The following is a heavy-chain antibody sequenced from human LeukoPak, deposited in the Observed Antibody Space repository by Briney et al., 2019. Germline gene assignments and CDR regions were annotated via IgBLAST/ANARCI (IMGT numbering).Heavy chain of an antibody. CDR1: GFTFSSYE. V-gene: IGHV3-48*03. D-gene: IGHD5-18*01. Sequence: GGSLRLSCAASGFTFSSYEMNWVRQAPGKGLEWVSYISSSGSTIYYADSVKGRFTISRDNAKNSLYLQMNSLRAEDTAVYYCARDPAYTAMVVWGTGMDVWGQGTTVTVSS. CDR2: ISSSGSTI. CDR3: ARDPAYTAMVVWGTGMDV. J-gene: IGHJ6*02.